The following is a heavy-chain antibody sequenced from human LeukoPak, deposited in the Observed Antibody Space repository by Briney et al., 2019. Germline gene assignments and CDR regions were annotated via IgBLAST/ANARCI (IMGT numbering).Heavy chain of an antibody. D-gene: IGHD6-13*01. CDR3: ARDEDLPVIAAAGNFAFDI. J-gene: IGHJ3*02. CDR1: GFTFGDYA. Sequence: PGGSLRLSCTASGFTFGDYAMSWFRQAPGKGLEWVSAISGSAVSTYYADSVKGRFTISRDNSKNTLYLQMNSLRAEDTAVYYCARDEDLPVIAAAGNFAFDIWGQGTMVTVSS. V-gene: IGHV3-23*01. CDR2: ISGSAVST.